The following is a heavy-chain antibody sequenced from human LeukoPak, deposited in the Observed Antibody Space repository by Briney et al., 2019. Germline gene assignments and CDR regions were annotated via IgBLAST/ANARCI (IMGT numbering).Heavy chain of an antibody. V-gene: IGHV4-34*01. CDR3: AAAMVYYFDY. J-gene: IGHJ4*02. CDR2: INHSGST. Sequence: PSETLSLTCAVYGGSFSGYYWSWIRQPPGKGLEWIGEINHSGSTNYNPSLKNRVTISVDTSKNQFSLKLSSVTAADPAGYYCAAAMVYYFDYWGQGTLVTVSS. CDR1: GGSFSGYY. D-gene: IGHD4/OR15-4a*01.